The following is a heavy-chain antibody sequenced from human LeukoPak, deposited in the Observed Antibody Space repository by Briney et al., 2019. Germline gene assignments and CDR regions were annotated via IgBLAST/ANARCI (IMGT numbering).Heavy chain of an antibody. CDR1: GFTFSSHA. J-gene: IGHJ6*02. Sequence: GGSLRLSCAASGFTFSSHAMTWVRQAPGKGLEWLAVISYDGSSKYYADSVRGRFTISRDNSKNTLYLQMNSLRAEDTAVYYCARANRPYYYYYGMDIWGQGTTVTVSS. CDR2: ISYDGSSK. CDR3: ARANRPYYYYYGMDI. V-gene: IGHV3-30-3*01.